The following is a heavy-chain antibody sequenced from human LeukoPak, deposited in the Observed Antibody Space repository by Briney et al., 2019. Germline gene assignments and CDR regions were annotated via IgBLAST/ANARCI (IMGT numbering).Heavy chain of an antibody. J-gene: IGHJ4*02. CDR3: ARRVTVTTLRYFDY. V-gene: IGHV4-34*01. D-gene: IGHD4-17*01. CDR1: GGSFSGYY. CDR2: INHSGST. Sequence: PSETLSLTCAVYGGSFSGYYWIWIRQPPGKGLEWIGEINHSGSTNYNPSLKSRVTISVDTSKNQFSLKLSSVTAADTAVYYCARRVTVTTLRYFDYWGQGTLVTVSS.